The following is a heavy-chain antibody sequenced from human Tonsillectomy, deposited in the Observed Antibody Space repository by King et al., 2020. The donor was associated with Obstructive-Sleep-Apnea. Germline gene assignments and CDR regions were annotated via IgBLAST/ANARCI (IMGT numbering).Heavy chain of an antibody. CDR2: IYYIGST. V-gene: IGHV4-30-4*01. CDR3: ARASYYYDSSASSFDY. CDR1: GGSRSGGDYY. Sequence: QLQESGPGLVKPSQTLSLTCTVSGGSRSGGDYYCSWIRQPPGKGLEGIGYIYYIGSTYYNPSLKSSVTLSVETSKNQFSLKLSSVTAADTAVYYCARASYYYDSSASSFDYWGQGTLVTVSS. D-gene: IGHD3-22*01. J-gene: IGHJ4*02.